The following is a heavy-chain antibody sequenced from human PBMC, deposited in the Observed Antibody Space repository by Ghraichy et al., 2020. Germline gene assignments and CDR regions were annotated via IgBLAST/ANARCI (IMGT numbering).Heavy chain of an antibody. J-gene: IGHJ6*02. V-gene: IGHV4-59*08. CDR3: ARIAPAHYGDV. CDR1: GGSISSYY. CDR2: IYYSGST. Sequence: SETLSLTCTVSGGSISSYYWSWIRQPPGKGLEWIGYIYYSGSTNYNPSLKSRVTISVDTSKNLFSLKLTSVTAADTAVYYCARIAPAHYGDVWGQGTTVTVSS. D-gene: IGHD3-10*01.